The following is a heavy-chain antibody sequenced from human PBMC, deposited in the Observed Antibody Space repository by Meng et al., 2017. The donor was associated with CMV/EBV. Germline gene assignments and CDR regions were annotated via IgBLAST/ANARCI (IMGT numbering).Heavy chain of an antibody. J-gene: IGHJ4*02. CDR3: ARDYGSGKDY. D-gene: IGHD3-10*01. V-gene: IGHV3-21*01. CDR2: ISSSSSYI. CDR1: GFTFSSYS. Sequence: EVQLVESGGGLVKPGGSLRLSCAAYGFTFSSYSMNWVRQAPGKGLEWLSSISSSSSYIYYADSVKGRFTISRDNAKNSLYLQMNSLRAEDTAVYYCARDYGSGKDYWGQGTLVTVSS.